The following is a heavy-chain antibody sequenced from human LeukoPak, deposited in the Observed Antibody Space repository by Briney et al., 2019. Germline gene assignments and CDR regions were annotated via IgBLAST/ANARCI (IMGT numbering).Heavy chain of an antibody. Sequence: ASVKVSCKASGYTFTGYCMHWVRQAPGQGLEWMGWINPNSGGANYAQKFQGRVTMTRDTSISTAYMELSRLTSDDTAVYYCARVSVAVPGTSASFDYWGQGTPVTVSS. CDR3: ARVSVAVPGTSASFDY. V-gene: IGHV1-2*02. CDR1: GYTFTGYC. CDR2: INPNSGGA. D-gene: IGHD6-19*01. J-gene: IGHJ4*02.